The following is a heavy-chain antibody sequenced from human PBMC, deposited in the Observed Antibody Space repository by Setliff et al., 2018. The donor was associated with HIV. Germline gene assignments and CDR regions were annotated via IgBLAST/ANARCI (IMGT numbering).Heavy chain of an antibody. CDR1: GSSISSNYY. CDR2: IDASANT. V-gene: IGHV4-38-2*02. CDR3: ARSNYDSSFDY. Sequence: SETLSLTCTVSGSSISSNYYWAWIRQAPGKGLEWIGCIDASANTYYIPSLKSRATISIDTSKNQLSLKLTSVTAADTAVYYCARSNYDSSFDYWGQGTLVTVSS. J-gene: IGHJ4*02. D-gene: IGHD3-22*01.